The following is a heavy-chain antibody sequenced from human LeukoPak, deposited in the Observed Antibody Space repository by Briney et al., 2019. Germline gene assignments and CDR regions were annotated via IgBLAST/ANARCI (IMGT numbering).Heavy chain of an antibody. J-gene: IGHJ3*02. Sequence: ASVKVSCKASGYIFTTYSIHWVRQAPGQRLEWKGWINADNGNTIYSQKFQGRVTISRDTSATTAYMELSSLRSDDTAVYYCARVRSGTYFGEAFDIWGPGTMVTVSS. D-gene: IGHD1-26*01. CDR1: GYIFTTYS. V-gene: IGHV1-3*01. CDR3: ARVRSGTYFGEAFDI. CDR2: INADNGNT.